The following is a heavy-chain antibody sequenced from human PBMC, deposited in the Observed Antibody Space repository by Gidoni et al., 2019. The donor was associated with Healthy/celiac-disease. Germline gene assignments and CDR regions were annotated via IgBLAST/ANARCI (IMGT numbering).Heavy chain of an antibody. CDR3: ARGRPGYRSGLGWFDP. J-gene: IGHJ5*02. CDR1: GGSFSRYY. D-gene: IGHD6-19*01. V-gene: IGHV4-34*01. Sequence: QVQLQQWGAGLLKPSETLSLTCAVYGGSFSRYYWSWIRQPPGKGLDWIGEINHSGSTNYNPSLKSRVTISVDTSKNQFSLKLSSVTAADTAVYYWARGRPGYRSGLGWFDPWGQGTLVTVSS. CDR2: INHSGST.